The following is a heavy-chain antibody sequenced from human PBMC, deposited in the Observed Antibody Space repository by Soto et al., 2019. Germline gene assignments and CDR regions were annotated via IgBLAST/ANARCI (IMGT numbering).Heavy chain of an antibody. CDR1: GFTFNTYN. Sequence: GGSLRLSCAASGFTFNTYNMNWVRQAPGKGLEWVSSISSSSDYIFYADSVKGRFTISRDNANNSVFLQMNSLRAEDTAVYYCARGGEWLLRTGYDHWGQGTLVTVSS. J-gene: IGHJ4*02. D-gene: IGHD6-19*01. V-gene: IGHV3-21*01. CDR2: ISSSSDYI. CDR3: ARGGEWLLRTGYDH.